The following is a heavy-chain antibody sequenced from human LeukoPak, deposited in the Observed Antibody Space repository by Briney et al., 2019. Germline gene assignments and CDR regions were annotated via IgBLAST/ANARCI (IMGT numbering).Heavy chain of an antibody. CDR3: ARASIAARHFNWFDP. CDR2: IYHSGST. D-gene: IGHD6-6*01. Sequence: SETLSLTCTVSGYSISSGYYWGWIRQPPGKGLEWIGSIYHSGSTYYNPSLKSRVTISVDTSKNQFSLKLSSVTAADTAVYYCARASIAARHFNWFDPWGQGTLVTVSS. J-gene: IGHJ5*02. V-gene: IGHV4-38-2*02. CDR1: GYSISSGYY.